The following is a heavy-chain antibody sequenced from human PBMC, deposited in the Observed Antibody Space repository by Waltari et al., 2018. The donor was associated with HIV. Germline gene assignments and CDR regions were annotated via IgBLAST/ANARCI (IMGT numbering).Heavy chain of an antibody. CDR1: GGSFISYH. J-gene: IGHJ5*02. Sequence: QVQLQESGPGLVKPSETLSLTCSVSGGSFISYHWTWIRQPPGKGLEWIGYIYYTGRTNCHPSLKSRVTISVDTAKNQFSLRLRSVTAADTAVYYCARGLLGVGSNWFDPWGQGILVTVSS. D-gene: IGHD1-26*01. V-gene: IGHV4-59*01. CDR3: ARGLLGVGSNWFDP. CDR2: IYYTGRT.